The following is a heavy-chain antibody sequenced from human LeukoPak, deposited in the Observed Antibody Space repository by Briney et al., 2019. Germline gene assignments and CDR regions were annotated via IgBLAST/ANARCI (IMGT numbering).Heavy chain of an antibody. CDR1: GFTFSTYW. Sequence: GGSLRLSCAASGFTFSTYWMTWVRQAPGKGLGWVANIKSDGTQNYYVDSVKGRFTISRDNAKNSLYLQMNSLRAEETAVYYCARLRPYSSSWYAYYGMDVWGQGTTVTVSS. J-gene: IGHJ6*02. V-gene: IGHV3-7*04. CDR3: ARLRPYSSSWYAYYGMDV. D-gene: IGHD6-13*01. CDR2: IKSDGTQN.